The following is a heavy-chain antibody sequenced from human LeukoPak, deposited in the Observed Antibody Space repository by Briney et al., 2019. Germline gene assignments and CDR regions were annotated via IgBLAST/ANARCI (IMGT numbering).Heavy chain of an antibody. J-gene: IGHJ5*02. Sequence: GGSLRLSCAASGFTLSTYWMHWVRQAPGKGLEWVSTISSSGSSTYYADSVKGRFTISRDNYKNTLYLQMNSLRAEDTAEYYCAKPVGGTLYNWFDPWGQGPLVTVSS. CDR1: GFTLSTYW. D-gene: IGHD1-26*01. CDR3: AKPVGGTLYNWFDP. V-gene: IGHV3-23*01. CDR2: ISSSGSST.